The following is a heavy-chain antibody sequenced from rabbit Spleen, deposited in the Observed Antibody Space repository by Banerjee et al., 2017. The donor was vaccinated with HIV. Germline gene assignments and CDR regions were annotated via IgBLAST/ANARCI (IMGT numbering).Heavy chain of an antibody. Sequence: QEQLEESGGGLVKPGGSLTLTCKASGFTISSSYYMCWVRQAPGKGLEWIACIHDGSSGSTYYASWAKGRFTISKTSSTTVTLQMTSLTAADTATYICARDLVTVIGWNFNLWGQGTLVTVS. J-gene: IGHJ4*01. D-gene: IGHD5-1*01. CDR3: ARDLVTVIGWNFNL. CDR2: IHDGSSGST. V-gene: IGHV1S45*01. CDR1: GFTISSSYY.